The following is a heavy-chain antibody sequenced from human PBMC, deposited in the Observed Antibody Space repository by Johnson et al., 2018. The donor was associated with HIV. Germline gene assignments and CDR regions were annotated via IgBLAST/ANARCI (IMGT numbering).Heavy chain of an antibody. CDR3: ASDCSYGENEAFDI. V-gene: IGHV3-30*04. J-gene: IGHJ3*02. Sequence: QEQLVESGGGVVQPGRSLRLSCAASGFTFSSYAMHWVRQAPGKGLEWVAVISYDGSNKYYADSVKGRFTISRDNSKNTLYLQMNSLRAEDTAVYYCASDCSYGENEAFDIWGQGTMATVAS. D-gene: IGHD5-18*01. CDR2: ISYDGSNK. CDR1: GFTFSSYA.